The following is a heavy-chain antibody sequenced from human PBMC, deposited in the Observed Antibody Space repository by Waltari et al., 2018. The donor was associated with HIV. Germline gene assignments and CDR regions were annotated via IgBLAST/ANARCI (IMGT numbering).Heavy chain of an antibody. CDR1: GDTFSSYG. D-gene: IGHD2-2*01. CDR2: IIPLSGTI. J-gene: IGHJ6*02. Sequence: QVQAVQSGAQVQEPGPAVTVSATASGDTFSSYGLRWVRQVPGQGLEWMGGIIPLSGTINYAQKFQGRLTINADGSTNTAYMELSSLKSEDTAVYYCARGTGDCSSTSCPTWGMDVWGQGTTVTVSS. V-gene: IGHV1-69*12. CDR3: ARGTGDCSSTSCPTWGMDV.